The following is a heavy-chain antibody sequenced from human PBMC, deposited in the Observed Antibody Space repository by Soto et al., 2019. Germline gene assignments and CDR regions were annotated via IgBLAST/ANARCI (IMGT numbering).Heavy chain of an antibody. CDR3: ARVRRGHDRAGWYLDL. CDR1: GGSISSYY. CDR2: IYYSGST. Sequence: SETLSLTCTVSGGSISSYYWSWIRQPPGKGLEWIGYIYYSGSTNYNPSLKSRVTISVDTSKNQFSLKLSSVTAADTAVYYCARVRRGHDRAGWYLDLWGRGTLVTVSS. D-gene: IGHD3-10*01. J-gene: IGHJ2*01. V-gene: IGHV4-59*08.